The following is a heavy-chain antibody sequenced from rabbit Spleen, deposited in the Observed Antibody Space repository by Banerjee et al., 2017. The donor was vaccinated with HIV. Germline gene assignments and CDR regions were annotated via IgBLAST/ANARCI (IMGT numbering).Heavy chain of an antibody. D-gene: IGHD4-1*01. J-gene: IGHJ4*01. Sequence: QEQLMESGGGLVQPGGSLKLSCKASGFDFSRTGVSWVRQAPGKGLEWIGYIDLLFGTTYYANWVNGRFTISSHNAQNTLFLQLKSLTAADTATYFCARNYNSAWDLWGPGTLVTVS. CDR1: GFDFSRTG. V-gene: IGHV1S47*01. CDR3: ARNYNSAWDL. CDR2: IDLLFGTT.